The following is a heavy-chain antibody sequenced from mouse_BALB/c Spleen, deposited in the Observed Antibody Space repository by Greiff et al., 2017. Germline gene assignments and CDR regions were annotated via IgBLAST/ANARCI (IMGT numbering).Heavy chain of an antibody. J-gene: IGHJ4*01. Sequence: EVQLVESGGGLVQPGGSRKLSCAASGFTFSDYGMAWVRQAPGKGPEWVAFISNLAYSIYYADTVTGRFTISRENAKNTLYLEMSSLRSEDTAMYYCARKGKYGNSYYAMDYWGQGTSVTVSS. D-gene: IGHD2-10*02. CDR3: ARKGKYGNSYYAMDY. CDR2: ISNLAYSI. V-gene: IGHV5-15*02. CDR1: GFTFSDYG.